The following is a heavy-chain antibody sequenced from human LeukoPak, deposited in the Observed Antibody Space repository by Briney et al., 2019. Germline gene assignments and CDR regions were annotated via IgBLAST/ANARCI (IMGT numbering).Heavy chain of an antibody. CDR3: ARANRRRSRNFFDP. Sequence: NPSETLSLTCAVYGGSFTAYYWNWIRQPPGKGLEWIVEISHSGTTNSNPSLKNRVTISVDTSKNQFSLKLSSVTAADTAVYYCARANRRRSRNFFDPWGQGTLVTVSS. D-gene: IGHD2/OR15-2a*01. V-gene: IGHV4-34*01. CDR2: ISHSGTT. CDR1: GGSFTAYY. J-gene: IGHJ5*02.